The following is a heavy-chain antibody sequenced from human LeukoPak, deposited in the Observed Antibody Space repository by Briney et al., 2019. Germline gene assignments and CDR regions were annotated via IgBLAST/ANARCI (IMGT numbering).Heavy chain of an antibody. D-gene: IGHD2-2*01. CDR3: ARQDGSSTSRYHIGGN. J-gene: IGHJ4*02. CDR2: ISPGDSDT. Sequence: GESLKISCKGSGYSFTSYWIGWVRQMPGKGLEWRGIISPGDSDTRYSPSFQGQATISADKSISTAYLQWSSLKASDTTMYYCARQDGSSTSRYHIGGNWGQGTLFPVSS. V-gene: IGHV5-51*01. CDR1: GYSFTSYW.